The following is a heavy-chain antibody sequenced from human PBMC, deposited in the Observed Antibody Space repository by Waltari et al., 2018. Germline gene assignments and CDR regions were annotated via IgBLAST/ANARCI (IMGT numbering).Heavy chain of an antibody. CDR3: ARGGGGDWEWFDP. CDR2: IDYTGSS. Sequence: QVQLQESGPSLLKPSETLSLICTVSGGSISGFYWSWVRQPPGKGLDWIGYIDYTGSSNVHTSLKSRVTMSVDTSKNQYSLKLSSVTAADTAFYYCARGGGGDWEWFDPWGQGTLVTVSS. CDR1: GGSISGFY. J-gene: IGHJ5*02. V-gene: IGHV4-59*01. D-gene: IGHD2-21*02.